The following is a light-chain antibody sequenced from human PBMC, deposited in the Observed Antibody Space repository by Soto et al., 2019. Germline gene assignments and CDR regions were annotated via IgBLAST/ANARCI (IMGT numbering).Light chain of an antibody. CDR1: SSDVGGYNY. CDR2: EVS. Sequence: QSALTQPASVSGSPGQSITISCTGTSSDVGGYNYVSWYQQHPGTAPKLIIYEVSNRPSGVANRFSGSKSGNTASLTISGLQAEDDADYYCSSYTSSSTPYVFGAGTKLTVL. CDR3: SSYTSSSTPYV. J-gene: IGLJ1*01. V-gene: IGLV2-14*01.